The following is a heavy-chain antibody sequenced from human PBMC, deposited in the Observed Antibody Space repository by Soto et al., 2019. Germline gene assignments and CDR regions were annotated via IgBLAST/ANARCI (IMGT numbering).Heavy chain of an antibody. J-gene: IGHJ6*03. D-gene: IGHD4-17*01. CDR1: GGSFSGYY. Sequence: SETLSLTCAVYGGSFSGYYWSWIRQPPGKGLEWIGEVIHSGTTNYNPSLQSRVTISVDTSKNEFSLKLTAVTAADTAVYYCARGTVKLGYYYYYMDVWGKGTTVTVSS. V-gene: IGHV4-34*01. CDR3: ARGTVKLGYYYYYMDV. CDR2: VIHSGTT.